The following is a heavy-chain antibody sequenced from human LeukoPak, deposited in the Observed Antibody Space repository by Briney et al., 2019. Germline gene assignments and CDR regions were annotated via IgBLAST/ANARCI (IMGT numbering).Heavy chain of an antibody. CDR3: ARDYSDWLYLDY. CDR1: DGSINSGAYY. J-gene: IGHJ4*02. CDR2: IYYSGST. Sequence: PSETLSLTCTVSDGSINSGAYYWSWIRQLPGKGLGWIGYIYYSGSTYYNPSLKSRVTISVDTSKSQFSLKLTSVTAADTAVYYCARDYSDWLYLDYWGQGTLVTVSS. V-gene: IGHV4-31*03. D-gene: IGHD4-11*01.